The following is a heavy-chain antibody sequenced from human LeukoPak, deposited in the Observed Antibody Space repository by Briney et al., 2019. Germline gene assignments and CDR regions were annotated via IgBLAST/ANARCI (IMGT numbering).Heavy chain of an antibody. D-gene: IGHD3-22*01. Sequence: ASVKVSCKASGYTFTSYDINWVRQATGQGLEWMGWMNPNSGGTDYAQNFQGRVTMTRDTSISTAYMELIRLRPDDTAVYYCARLYYYDNSGYKYNWFDPWGQGTLVTVSS. CDR3: ARLYYYDNSGYKYNWFDP. CDR1: GYTFTSYD. J-gene: IGHJ5*02. CDR2: MNPNSGGT. V-gene: IGHV1-2*02.